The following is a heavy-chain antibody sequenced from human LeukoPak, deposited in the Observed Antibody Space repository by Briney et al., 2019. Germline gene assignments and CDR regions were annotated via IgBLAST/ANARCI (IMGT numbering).Heavy chain of an antibody. CDR2: INHSGST. CDR3: ARIRANYYYYYYYMDV. CDR1: GGSFSGYY. D-gene: IGHD1-7*01. Sequence: PSETLSLTCAVYGGSFSGYYWSWIRQPAGKGLEWIGEINHSGSTNYNPSLKSRVTISVDTSKNQFSLKLSSVTAADTAVYYCARIRANYYYYYYYMDVWGKGTTVTVSS. V-gene: IGHV4-34*01. J-gene: IGHJ6*03.